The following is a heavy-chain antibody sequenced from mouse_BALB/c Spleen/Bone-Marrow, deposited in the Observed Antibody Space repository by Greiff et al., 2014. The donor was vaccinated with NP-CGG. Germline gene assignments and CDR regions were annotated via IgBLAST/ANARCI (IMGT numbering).Heavy chain of an antibody. CDR3: NGGYYEAWFAY. CDR1: GFNIKDYY. D-gene: IGHD2-3*01. V-gene: IGHV14-4*02. CDR2: IDPENGDI. J-gene: IGHJ3*01. Sequence: VQLQQSGAELVRSGASVKLSCTASGFNIKDYYMHWVKQRPEQGLEWIGWIDPENGDIEYAPKFQGKATMTADTSSNTAYLQLSSLTSEDTAVYYCNGGYYEAWFAYWGQGTLVTVSA.